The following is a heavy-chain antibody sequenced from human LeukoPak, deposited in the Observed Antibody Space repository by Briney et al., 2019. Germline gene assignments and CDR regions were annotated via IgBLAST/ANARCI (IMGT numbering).Heavy chain of an antibody. D-gene: IGHD5-18*01. J-gene: IGHJ4*02. Sequence: GRSLRLSCAASGFTFDDYAMHLVRQAPGKGLEWVSGISWNSDIIVYADSVKGRFTISRDNAKNSLYMQMNSLKTEDMAFYYCAKDCQRGYSYGYFDYWGQGTLVTVSS. V-gene: IGHV3-9*03. CDR1: GFTFDDYA. CDR3: AKDCQRGYSYGYFDY. CDR2: ISWNSDII.